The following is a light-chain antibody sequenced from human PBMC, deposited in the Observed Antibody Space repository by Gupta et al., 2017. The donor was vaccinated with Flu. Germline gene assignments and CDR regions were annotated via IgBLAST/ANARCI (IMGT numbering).Light chain of an antibody. V-gene: IGKV3-11*01. CDR3: QQRSNWPLT. CDR2: EAS. Sequence: PATLSVSPGERATLSCSASQNVGHYLAWYRQKPGQAPRLLIYEASNRATGLPARFSGSGSWTDFTLTISSLEPEDLAVYYCQQRSNWPLTFGRGTKVEIK. CDR1: QNVGHY. J-gene: IGKJ4*01.